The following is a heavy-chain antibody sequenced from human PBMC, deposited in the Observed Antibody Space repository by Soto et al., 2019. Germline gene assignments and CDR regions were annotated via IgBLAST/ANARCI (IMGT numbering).Heavy chain of an antibody. D-gene: IGHD2-2*01. CDR3: ARDHILVETAAQYYYGMEV. CDR2: IYHSGST. J-gene: IGHJ6*01. V-gene: IGHV4-38-2*02. Sequence: SETLSLTCAFSVYSISSGYYWGWIRQPPGKGLEWIGSIYHSGSTYYNPSLKSRVTISVDTSKNPFSLKLSSVTAADTAVYYCARDHILVETAAQYYYGMEVLGQGTMV. CDR1: VYSISSGYY.